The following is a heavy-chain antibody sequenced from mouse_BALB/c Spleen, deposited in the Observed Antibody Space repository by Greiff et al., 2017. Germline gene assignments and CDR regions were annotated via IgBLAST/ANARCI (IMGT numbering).Heavy chain of an antibody. Sequence: VHVKQSGAELVKPGASVKLSCTASGFNIKDTYMHWVKQRPEQGLEWIGRIDPANGNTKYDPKFQGKATITADTSSNTAYLQLSSLTSEDTAVYYCARPAYYGNYFDYWGQGTTLTVSS. CDR2: IDPANGNT. J-gene: IGHJ2*01. CDR1: GFNIKDTY. V-gene: IGHV14-3*02. CDR3: ARPAYYGNYFDY. D-gene: IGHD2-10*01.